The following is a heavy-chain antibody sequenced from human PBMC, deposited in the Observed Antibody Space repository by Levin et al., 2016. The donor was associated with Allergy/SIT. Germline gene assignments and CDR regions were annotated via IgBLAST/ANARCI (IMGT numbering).Heavy chain of an antibody. D-gene: IGHD2-2*02. CDR3: ARDILDCSSTSCYTARGGDYYYYYGMDV. CDR2: MNPNSGNT. Sequence: WVRQAPGQGLEWMGWMNPNSGNTGYAQKFQGRVTMTRNTSISTAYMELSSLRSEDTAVYYCARDILDCSSTSCYTARGGDYYYYYGMDVWGQGTTVTVSS. J-gene: IGHJ6*02. V-gene: IGHV1-8*01.